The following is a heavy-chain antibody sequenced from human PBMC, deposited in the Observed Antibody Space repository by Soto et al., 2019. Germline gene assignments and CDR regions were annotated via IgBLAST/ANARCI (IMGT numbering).Heavy chain of an antibody. CDR3: ARGPPYYDFWSGSLMDV. J-gene: IGHJ6*02. Sequence: PGGSLRLSCAASGFTFSSYDMHWVRQATGKGLEWVSAIGTAGDTYYPGSVKGRFTISRENAKNSLYLQMNSLRAGDTAVYYCARGPPYYDFWSGSLMDVWGQGTTVTVSS. D-gene: IGHD3-3*01. V-gene: IGHV3-13*01. CDR2: IGTAGDT. CDR1: GFTFSSYD.